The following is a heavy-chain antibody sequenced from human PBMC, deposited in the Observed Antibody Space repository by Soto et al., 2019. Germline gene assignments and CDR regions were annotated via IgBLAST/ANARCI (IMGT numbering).Heavy chain of an antibody. CDR1: GYTFTSYA. CDR2: INAGNGNT. Sequence: ASVKVSCKASGYTFTSYAMHWVRQAPGQRLEWMGWINAGNGNTKYSQKFQGRVTITRDTSASTAYMELSSLRSEDTAVYYCARDGSHYYDSSGYYPLDYWGQGTLVTVSS. J-gene: IGHJ4*02. V-gene: IGHV1-3*01. D-gene: IGHD3-22*01. CDR3: ARDGSHYYDSSGYYPLDY.